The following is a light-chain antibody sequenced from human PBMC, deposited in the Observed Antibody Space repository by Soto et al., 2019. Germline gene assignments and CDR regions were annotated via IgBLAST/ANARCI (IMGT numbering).Light chain of an antibody. V-gene: IGKV3-20*01. J-gene: IGKJ5*01. Sequence: GLTPSPGTLSLSPGERAPLSCRASQSVSSSYLAWYQQKPGQAPSLLIYGASRRATGIPDRFSGSGSGTDFTLTISRLEPEDFAVYYCQQYDSSPITFGQGTRLEIK. CDR2: GAS. CDR3: QQYDSSPIT. CDR1: QSVSSSY.